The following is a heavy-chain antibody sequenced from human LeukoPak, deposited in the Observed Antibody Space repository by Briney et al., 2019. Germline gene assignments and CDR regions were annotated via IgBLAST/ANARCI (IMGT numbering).Heavy chain of an antibody. J-gene: IGHJ4*02. CDR1: GFTFSSYA. Sequence: GGSLRLSCAASGFTFSSYAMHWVRQAPGKGLEWVAVISYDGSNKYYADSVKGRFTISRDNAKKSLYLQMNSLRVEDTAVYYCARTRTYYDFWSGVFDYWGQGTLVTVSS. CDR3: ARTRTYYDFWSGVFDY. CDR2: ISYDGSNK. D-gene: IGHD3-3*01. V-gene: IGHV3-30-3*01.